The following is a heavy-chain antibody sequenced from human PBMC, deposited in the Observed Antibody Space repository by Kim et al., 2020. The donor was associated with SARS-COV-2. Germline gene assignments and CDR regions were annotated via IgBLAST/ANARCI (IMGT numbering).Heavy chain of an antibody. J-gene: IGHJ4*02. CDR3: AREEYQLLEAFFDY. CDR2: IKQDGSEK. CDR1: GFTFSSYW. Sequence: GGSLRLSCAASGFTFSSYWMSWVRQAPGKGLEWVANIKQDGSEKYYVDSVKGRFTISRDNAKNSLYLQMNSLRAEDTAVYYCAREEYQLLEAFFDYWGQGTLVTVSS. D-gene: IGHD2-2*01. V-gene: IGHV3-7*03.